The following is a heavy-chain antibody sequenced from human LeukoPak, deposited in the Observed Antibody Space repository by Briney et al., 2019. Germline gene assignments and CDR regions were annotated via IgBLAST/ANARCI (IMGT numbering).Heavy chain of an antibody. CDR3: ARVTVSGWYTALDY. D-gene: IGHD6-19*01. V-gene: IGHV3-74*01. Sequence: GGSLRLTCTASGFTFNNYWMHWVRQVPGEGLVWVSHINSDGSSTSYADSVKGRFTVSRDNAKNTLYLLMSNLRAEDTAVYYCARVTVSGWYTALDYWGQGTLVSVSS. J-gene: IGHJ4*02. CDR1: GFTFNNYW. CDR2: INSDGSST.